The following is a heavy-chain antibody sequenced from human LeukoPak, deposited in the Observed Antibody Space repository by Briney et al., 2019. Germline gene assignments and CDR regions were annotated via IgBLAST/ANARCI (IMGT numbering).Heavy chain of an antibody. V-gene: IGHV3-20*04. Sequence: GGSLRLSCAASGFTFDDYGMSWVRQAPGKGLEWVSGINWNGGSTGYADSVKGRFTISRDNAKNSLYPQMNSLRAEDTALYSCARVAGGAFFGDLDYWGQGTLVTVSS. CDR2: INWNGGST. CDR1: GFTFDDYG. CDR3: ARVAGGAFFGDLDY. D-gene: IGHD3-10*01. J-gene: IGHJ4*02.